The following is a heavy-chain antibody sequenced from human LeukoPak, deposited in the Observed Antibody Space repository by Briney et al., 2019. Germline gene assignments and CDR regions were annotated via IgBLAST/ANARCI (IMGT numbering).Heavy chain of an antibody. D-gene: IGHD3-22*01. CDR3: ARGTEMTSSSGYYSFDY. CDR2: IYMGTT. Sequence: PSETLSLTCTVSGGSISTFFWTWLRQSAGKGLEWIGRIYMGTTYYNPSVESPATISVDTSNNRFSLKLTSLTAADTAVYYCARGTEMTSSSGYYSFDYWGRGSLVTVSS. J-gene: IGHJ4*02. V-gene: IGHV4-4*07. CDR1: GGSISTFF.